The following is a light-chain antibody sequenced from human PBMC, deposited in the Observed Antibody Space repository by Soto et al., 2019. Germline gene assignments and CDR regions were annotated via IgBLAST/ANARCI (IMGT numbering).Light chain of an antibody. CDR2: DAS. CDR1: QSIGGF. J-gene: IGKJ5*01. Sequence: GDRVTITCRASQSIGGFLNWYQQKLGKAPKLLIYDASSLESGVPSRFSGSGSATELTITISSLQPDDFETYYCQQSDSIPITFGQGTRLEIK. CDR3: QQSDSIPIT. V-gene: IGKV1-39*01.